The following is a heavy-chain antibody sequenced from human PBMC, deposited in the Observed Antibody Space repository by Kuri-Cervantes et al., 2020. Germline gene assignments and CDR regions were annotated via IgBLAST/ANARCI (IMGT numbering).Heavy chain of an antibody. CDR3: ARGSSTSSGQGYFQH. CDR2: ISANSNFI. CDR1: GFNFGIYG. V-gene: IGHV3-21*01. D-gene: IGHD6-6*01. J-gene: IGHJ1*01. Sequence: LSLTCVASGFNFGIYGLHWVRQAPGKGLEFVSSISANSNFIYNADSMRGRVTISRDNAKNSLYLQMNTLRAEDTAVYYCARGSSTSSGQGYFQHWGQGTLVTVSS.